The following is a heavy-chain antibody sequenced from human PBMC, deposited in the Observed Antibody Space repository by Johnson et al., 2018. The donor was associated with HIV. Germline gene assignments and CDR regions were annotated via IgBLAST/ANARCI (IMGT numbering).Heavy chain of an antibody. V-gene: IGHV3-7*01. CDR3: VTDANYGAFSM. CDR2: IWEDGGET. Sequence: VQLVESGGGVVQPGRSLRLSCAASGFTFSTYAMHWVRQAPGKGLEWVANIWEDGGETKYADSVKGRFTIYRVNAKNSIYLQMNSLRPEDTALYYCVTDANYGAFSMWGQGTTVNVSS. CDR1: GFTFSTYA. J-gene: IGHJ3*02. D-gene: IGHD4-17*01.